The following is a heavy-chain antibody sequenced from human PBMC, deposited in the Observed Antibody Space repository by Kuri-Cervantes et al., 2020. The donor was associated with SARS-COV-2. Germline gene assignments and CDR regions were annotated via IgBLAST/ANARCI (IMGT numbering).Heavy chain of an antibody. CDR3: GRDGYGDYVDY. CDR1: GYTFTSSG. V-gene: IGHV1-18*04. Sequence: ASVKVSCKASGYTFTSSGISWVRQAPGQGLEWMGWVSGYNGHTNYAQKLQGRVTMTTDTSTTTAYMELRSLRSDDTAVFYCGRDGYGDYVDYWGQGTLVTVSS. D-gene: IGHD3-22*01. CDR2: VSGYNGHT. J-gene: IGHJ4*02.